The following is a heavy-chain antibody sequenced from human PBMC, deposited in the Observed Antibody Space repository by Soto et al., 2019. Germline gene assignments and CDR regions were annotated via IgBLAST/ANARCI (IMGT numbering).Heavy chain of an antibody. J-gene: IGHJ6*02. CDR3: ATTIVGAAYGMDV. V-gene: IGHV1-69*13. Sequence: SVKVSCKASGVTFSSYAISWVRQAPGQGLEWMGGIIPIFGTANYAQKFQGRVTITADESTSTAYMELSSLRSEDTAVYYCATTIVGAAYGMDVWGQGTTVTVSS. CDR1: GVTFSSYA. CDR2: IIPIFGTA. D-gene: IGHD1-26*01.